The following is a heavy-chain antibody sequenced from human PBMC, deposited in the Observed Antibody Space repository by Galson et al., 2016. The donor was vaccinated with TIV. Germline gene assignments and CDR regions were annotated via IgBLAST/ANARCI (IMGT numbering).Heavy chain of an antibody. CDR2: VSGGSGNT. CDR3: ARFCSGESCSSVNGFDI. V-gene: IGHV1-3*01. CDR1: GYTFTKYA. J-gene: IGHJ3*02. Sequence: SVKVSCKASGYTFTKYALHWLRQAPGQRLEWMGWVSGGSGNTKYPQKFQGKVSLTRDSSANTAYMALSSLRSEDTAVYYCARFCSGESCSSVNGFDIWGQGTKVFVSS. D-gene: IGHD3-3*01.